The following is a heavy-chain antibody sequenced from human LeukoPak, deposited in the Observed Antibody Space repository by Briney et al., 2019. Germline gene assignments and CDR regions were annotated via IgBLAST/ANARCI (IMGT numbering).Heavy chain of an antibody. CDR3: ARVLRWTNLALDY. D-gene: IGHD4-23*01. CDR1: GFTFSSYA. Sequence: GGSLRLSCAASGFTFSSYAMHWVRQAPGKGLEWVAVISYDGSNKYYADSVKGRFTISRDNSKNTLYLQMNSLRAEDTAVYYCARVLRWTNLALDYWGQGTLVTVSS. CDR2: ISYDGSNK. V-gene: IGHV3-30-3*01. J-gene: IGHJ4*02.